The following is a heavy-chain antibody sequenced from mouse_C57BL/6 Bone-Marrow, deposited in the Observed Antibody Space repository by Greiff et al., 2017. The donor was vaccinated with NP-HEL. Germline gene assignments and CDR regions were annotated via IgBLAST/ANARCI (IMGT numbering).Heavy chain of an antibody. D-gene: IGHD2-2*01. CDR3: ARDYYGYGVNYFDY. V-gene: IGHV5-4*01. Sequence: EVNVVESGGGLVKPGGSLKLSCAASGFTFSSYAMSWVRQTPEKRLEWVATISDGGSYTYYPDNVKGRFTISRDNAKNNLYLQMSHLKSEDTAMYYCARDYYGYGVNYFDYWGQGTTLTVSS. J-gene: IGHJ2*01. CDR2: ISDGGSYT. CDR1: GFTFSSYA.